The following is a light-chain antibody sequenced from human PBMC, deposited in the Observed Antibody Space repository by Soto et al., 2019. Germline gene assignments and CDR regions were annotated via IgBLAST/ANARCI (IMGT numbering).Light chain of an antibody. CDR2: DTS. Sequence: EIVMTQSPATLSVSPGERATLSCRASQSVSNKLAWYQHKPGQAPRVLIYDTSTRAAGIPARFSGSWSGTDFTLTISSLQSEDFAVYYCQQYNTWRSITFGQGTRLESK. CDR3: QQYNTWRSIT. J-gene: IGKJ5*01. CDR1: QSVSNK. V-gene: IGKV3-15*01.